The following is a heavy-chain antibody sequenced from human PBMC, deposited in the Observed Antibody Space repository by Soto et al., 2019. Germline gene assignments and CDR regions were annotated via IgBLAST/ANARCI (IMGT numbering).Heavy chain of an antibody. J-gene: IGHJ4*02. V-gene: IGHV3-30-3*01. CDR1: GFTFSSYA. CDR3: ARDWARFSGYDYYFDY. Sequence: QVQLVESGGGVVQPGRSLRLSCAASGFTFSSYAMHWVRQAPGKGLEWVAVISYDGSNKYYADSVKGRFTISRDNSKNXLYLQMNSLRAEDTAVYYCARDWARFSGYDYYFDYWGQGTLVTVSS. D-gene: IGHD3-22*01. CDR2: ISYDGSNK.